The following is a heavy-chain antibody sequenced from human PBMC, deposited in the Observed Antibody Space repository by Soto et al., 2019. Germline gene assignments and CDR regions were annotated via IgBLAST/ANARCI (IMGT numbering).Heavy chain of an antibody. CDR3: ARAGRYGDAGEAFDI. Sequence: QVQLQQRGAGLLKPAETLSLTCAVYGGSFRGYYWSWIRQPPRKGLEWIGDINHSGSTNYNPSLKSRVTTSVEPSKNQCSLKLSSVTAADTAVYYCARAGRYGDAGEAFDIWGQGTMVTVSS. D-gene: IGHD4-17*01. J-gene: IGHJ3*02. CDR1: GGSFRGYY. CDR2: INHSGST. V-gene: IGHV4-34*01.